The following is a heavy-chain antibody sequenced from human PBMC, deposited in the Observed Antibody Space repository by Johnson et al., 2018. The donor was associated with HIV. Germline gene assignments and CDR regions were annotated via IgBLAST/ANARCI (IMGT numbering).Heavy chain of an antibody. CDR3: ANGGGGAFDI. Sequence: QVLLVESGGGVVQPGGSLRLSCAASGFTFSSYGMHWVRQAPGKGLEWVAFIRYYGSNKYYADSVKGRFTISRDNSKNTLYLQMNSLRAEDTAVYYCANGGGGAFDIWGQGTMVTVSS. D-gene: IGHD3-16*01. J-gene: IGHJ3*02. V-gene: IGHV3-30*02. CDR2: IRYYGSNK. CDR1: GFTFSSYG.